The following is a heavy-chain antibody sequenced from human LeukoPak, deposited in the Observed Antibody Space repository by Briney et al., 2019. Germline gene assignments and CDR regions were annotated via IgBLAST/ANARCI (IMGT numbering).Heavy chain of an antibody. D-gene: IGHD6-6*01. CDR3: AREYSSSVGAFDI. V-gene: IGHV4-4*07. CDR1: GASTSGYY. CDR2: IYISGST. J-gene: IGHJ3*02. Sequence: PSETLSLTCTVSGASTSGYYWSWIRQPAGKGLEWIGRIYISGSTNYNPSLKSRVTLSVGTSTNQFSLKLTSVTAADTAVYYCAREYSSSVGAFDIWGQGTTVTVSS.